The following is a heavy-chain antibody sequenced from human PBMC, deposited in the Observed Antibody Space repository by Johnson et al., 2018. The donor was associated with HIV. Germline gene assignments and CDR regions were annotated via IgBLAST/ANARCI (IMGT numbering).Heavy chain of an antibody. J-gene: IGHJ3*02. D-gene: IGHD6-19*01. Sequence: MLLVESGGGLIQPGGSLRLSCAASGFTVSSNYMSWVRQAPGKGLEWVSVIYSGGSTYYADSVKGRFTISRDNSTNTLYLQMNSLRPEDTAVYYCARDHGWSRGWLFDAFDIWGQGTMVTVSS. CDR1: GFTVSSNY. CDR2: IYSGGST. V-gene: IGHV3-53*01. CDR3: ARDHGWSRGWLFDAFDI.